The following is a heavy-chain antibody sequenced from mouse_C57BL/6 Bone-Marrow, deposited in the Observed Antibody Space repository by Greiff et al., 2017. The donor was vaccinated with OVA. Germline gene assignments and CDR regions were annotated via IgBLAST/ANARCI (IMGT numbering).Heavy chain of an antibody. D-gene: IGHD1-1*01. CDR3: ARPYYGSSSYYAMDY. V-gene: IGHV1-55*01. Sequence: QVQLQQPGAELVKPGASVTMSCKASGYTFTSYWITWVKQRPGQGLEWIGDIYPGSGSTNYNEKFKSKATLTVDTSSSTAYMQLSSLTSEDSAVYYCARPYYGSSSYYAMDYWGQGTSVTVSS. CDR1: GYTFTSYW. CDR2: IYPGSGST. J-gene: IGHJ4*01.